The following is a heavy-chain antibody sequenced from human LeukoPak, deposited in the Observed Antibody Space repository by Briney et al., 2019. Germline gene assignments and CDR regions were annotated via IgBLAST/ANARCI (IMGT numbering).Heavy chain of an antibody. CDR1: GFAFSSHW. CDR3: ARDSYRALEY. D-gene: IGHD1-14*01. J-gene: IGHJ4*02. Sequence: GGSLRLSCAGSGFAFSSHWMNWVRQAPGKGLGWVAHINQDGSETYYVDSVKGRFTISRDNAKNSLYLQMHSLRAEDTAVYYCARDSYRALEYWGQGTLVTVSS. V-gene: IGHV3-7*01. CDR2: INQDGSET.